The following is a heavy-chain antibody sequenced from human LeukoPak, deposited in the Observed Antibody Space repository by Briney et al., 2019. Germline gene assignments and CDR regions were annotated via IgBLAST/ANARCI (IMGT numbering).Heavy chain of an antibody. J-gene: IGHJ4*02. V-gene: IGHV4-38-2*02. CDR1: GYSISSGYH. CDR3: AKNLYSSGWGYFDY. Sequence: SETPSLTCIIPGYSISSGYHWGWIRQPPGKGLEWIGSIYHSGSTYYNPSLTSRVTISLDTSENQFSLKLSSVTAADTAVYYCAKNLYSSGWGYFDYWGQGTLVTVSS. CDR2: IYHSGST. D-gene: IGHD6-19*01.